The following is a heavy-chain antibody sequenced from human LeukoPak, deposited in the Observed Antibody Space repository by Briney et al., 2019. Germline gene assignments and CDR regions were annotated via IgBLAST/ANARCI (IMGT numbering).Heavy chain of an antibody. D-gene: IGHD6-13*01. CDR2: IIPIFGTA. Sequence: ASVKVSCKASEGTFSSYAISWVRQAPGQGLEWMGKIIPIFGTANYAQKFQGRVTITTDESTSTAYMELSSLRSEDTAVYYCARSSSWLHGFDYWGQGTLVTVSS. J-gene: IGHJ4*02. V-gene: IGHV1-69*05. CDR3: ARSSSWLHGFDY. CDR1: EGTFSSYA.